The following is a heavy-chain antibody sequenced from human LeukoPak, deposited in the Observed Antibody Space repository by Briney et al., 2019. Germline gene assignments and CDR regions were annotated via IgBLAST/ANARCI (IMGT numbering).Heavy chain of an antibody. CDR1: GGSISSYY. CDR3: ARARGRPPYAEFDY. D-gene: IGHD3-10*01. Sequence: SQTLSLTCTVSGGSISSYYWSWIRQPPGKGLEWIGYIYYSGSTNYNPSLKSRVTISVDTSKNQFSLKLSSVTAADTAVYYCARARGRPPYAEFDYWGQGTLVTVSS. J-gene: IGHJ4*02. CDR2: IYYSGST. V-gene: IGHV4-59*01.